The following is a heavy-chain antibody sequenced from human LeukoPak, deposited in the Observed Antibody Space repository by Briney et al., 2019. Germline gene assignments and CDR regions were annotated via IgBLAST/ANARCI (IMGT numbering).Heavy chain of an antibody. CDR2: IRRNDFGGTT. J-gene: IGHJ4*02. CDR3: TRDWGITSAGPDY. CDR1: GFSFGDHA. D-gene: IGHD6-13*01. V-gene: IGHV3-49*03. Sequence: PGGSLRLSCTTCGFSFGDHALSWFRQAPGKGPEWVGIIRRNDFGGTTEYAASVKGRFTISRDVSKSIAYLQMNSLKPEDTARYFCTRDWGITSAGPDYWGQGSLVTVSS.